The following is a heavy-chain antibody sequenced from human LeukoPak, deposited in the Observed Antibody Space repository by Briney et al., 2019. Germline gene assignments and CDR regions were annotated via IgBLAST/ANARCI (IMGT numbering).Heavy chain of an antibody. Sequence: SEILSLTCAVYGGSFSGYYWSWIRQPPGKGLEWIGEINHSGGTNYNPSLKSRVTISVDTSKNQFSLKLSSVTAADTAVYYCARGLTMVRGVWTNDAFDIWGQGTMVTVSS. CDR2: INHSGGT. J-gene: IGHJ3*02. D-gene: IGHD3-10*01. CDR1: GGSFSGYY. V-gene: IGHV4-34*01. CDR3: ARGLTMVRGVWTNDAFDI.